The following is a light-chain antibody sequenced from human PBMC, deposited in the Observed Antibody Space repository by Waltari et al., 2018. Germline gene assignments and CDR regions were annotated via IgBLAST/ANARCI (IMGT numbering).Light chain of an antibody. Sequence: QLVVTQSPSASAPLGASVKHTCTLSSGHSTNIVAWLQQRPEKGPRYLMKVNSDGSHIKGDEIPDRFSGSSSGAERYLTISSLQSDDEADYFCQTGGHGTWVFGGGTTLTVL. CDR2: VNSDGSH. J-gene: IGLJ3*02. V-gene: IGLV4-69*01. CDR3: QTGGHGTWV. CDR1: SGHSTNI.